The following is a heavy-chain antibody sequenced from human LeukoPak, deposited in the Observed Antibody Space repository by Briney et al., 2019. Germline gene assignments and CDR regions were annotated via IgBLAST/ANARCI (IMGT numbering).Heavy chain of an antibody. CDR1: GFTFSNYW. D-gene: IGHD2-15*01. CDR3: VRGKCSGDSCYMAGRFDY. V-gene: IGHV3-74*01. CDR2: ICTDGSIT. J-gene: IGHJ4*02. Sequence: GGSLRLSCAASGFTFSNYWMEWVRHAPRKGLVWVSRICTDGSITNYAYSVKGRFTISRDNAKITVYLQVNSLRAEDTAVYYCVRGKCSGDSCYMAGRFDYWGQGTLVTVSS.